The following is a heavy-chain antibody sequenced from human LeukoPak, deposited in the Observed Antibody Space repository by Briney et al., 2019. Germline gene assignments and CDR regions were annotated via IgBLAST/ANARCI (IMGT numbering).Heavy chain of an antibody. D-gene: IGHD3-10*01. CDR2: IFYSGSI. V-gene: IGHV4-39*07. J-gene: IGHJ3*02. Sequence: SETLSLTCTVSGGSVTDYYWGWIRQPPGKGLEWIGNIFYSGSIYYSPSLRSRVTISLDTSRNLFSLKLNSVTAADTAVYYCAKSNGYGLVDIWGQGTMVTVSS. CDR1: GGSVTDYY. CDR3: AKSNGYGLVDI.